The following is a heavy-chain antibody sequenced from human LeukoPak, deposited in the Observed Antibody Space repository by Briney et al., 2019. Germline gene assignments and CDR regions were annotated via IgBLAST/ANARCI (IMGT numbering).Heavy chain of an antibody. CDR1: GFTFYDYA. D-gene: IGHD1-26*01. V-gene: IGHV3-9*01. Sequence: GGALTLSCAASGFTFYDYAMHWVRQAPGKGVEGVGGVNRDSTTIAYGDSVTGRFTIFRDNARNSLYLQMDSLRTEDTALYYCAKDLAVGTTPRVYAFDVWGQGTMVTVS. CDR2: VNRDSTTI. J-gene: IGHJ3*01. CDR3: AKDLAVGTTPRVYAFDV.